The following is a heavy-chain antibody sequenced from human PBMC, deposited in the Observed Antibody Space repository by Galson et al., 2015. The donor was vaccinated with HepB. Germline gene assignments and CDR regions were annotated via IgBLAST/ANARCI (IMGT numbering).Heavy chain of an antibody. CDR1: GYTFTGYF. CDR3: ARVYNYGPGGLDY. CDR2: INPNSGGT. D-gene: IGHD3-10*01. Sequence: SVKVSCKASGYTFTGYFMHWVRQAPGQGLEWMGRINPNSGGTNLAQRFQGRVTMTRDTSISTAYMELSRLSSGDTAVYYCARVYNYGPGGLDYWGQGTLVTVSS. J-gene: IGHJ4*02. V-gene: IGHV1-2*06.